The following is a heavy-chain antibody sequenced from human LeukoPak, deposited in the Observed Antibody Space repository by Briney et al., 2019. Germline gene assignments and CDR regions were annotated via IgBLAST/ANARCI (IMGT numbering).Heavy chain of an antibody. CDR3: ARHADSSAYPY. Sequence: GESLKISCKGSGYSFTSYWIGWMRQMPGKGLEWMGIIYPGDSDTRYSPSFQGQVTISADKSISTAYLQWSSLKASDTAMYHCARHADSSAYPYWGQGTLVTVSS. J-gene: IGHJ4*02. CDR1: GYSFTSYW. D-gene: IGHD3-22*01. V-gene: IGHV5-51*01. CDR2: IYPGDSDT.